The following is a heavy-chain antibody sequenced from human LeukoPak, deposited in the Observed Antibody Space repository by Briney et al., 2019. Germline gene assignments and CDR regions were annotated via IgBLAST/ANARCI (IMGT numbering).Heavy chain of an antibody. CDR3: ARGRYDFWSGVSPFDY. D-gene: IGHD3-3*01. CDR2: INPNGGGT. J-gene: IGHJ4*02. Sequence: ASVKVSCKASGYTFTGYYMHWVRQAPGQGLEWMGWINPNGGGTNYAQKFQGWVTMTRDTSISTAYMELSRLRSDDTAVYYCARGRYDFWSGVSPFDYWGQGTLVTVSS. CDR1: GYTFTGYY. V-gene: IGHV1-2*04.